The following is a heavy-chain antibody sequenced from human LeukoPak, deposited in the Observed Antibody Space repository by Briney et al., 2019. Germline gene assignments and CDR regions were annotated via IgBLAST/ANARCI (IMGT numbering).Heavy chain of an antibody. V-gene: IGHV4-34*01. CDR2: IYYSGIT. D-gene: IGHD5/OR15-5a*01. J-gene: IGHJ4*02. CDR3: ARRVYGTSQYY. Sequence: PSETLSLTCAVYGGSFSDYYWSWIRQPPGKGLEWIGTIYYSGITHYSPSLKSRVTISVDTSKNQFSLKLSSVTATDTALYYCARRVYGTSQYYWGQGTLVTVSS. CDR1: GGSFSDYY.